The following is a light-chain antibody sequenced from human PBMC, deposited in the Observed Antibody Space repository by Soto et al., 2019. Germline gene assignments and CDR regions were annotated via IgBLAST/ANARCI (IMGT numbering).Light chain of an antibody. CDR2: GDT. J-gene: IGLJ1*01. CDR3: QSYDSSTRGFV. CDR1: RSNVGGCYY. Sequence: QSALTQPPSVSGAPGQWVTISCTGIRSNVGGCYYVHWYQQLPGQAPKLLIYGDTNRPSGVPDRFSGSKSGASAFLAITGLQAEDEADYYCQSYDSSTRGFVVGTGTKLTVL. V-gene: IGLV1-40*03.